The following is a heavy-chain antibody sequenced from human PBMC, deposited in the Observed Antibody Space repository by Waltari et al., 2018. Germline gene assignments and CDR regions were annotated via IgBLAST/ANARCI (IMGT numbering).Heavy chain of an antibody. CDR1: GIIFSRYD. V-gene: IGHV3-48*03. Sequence: EVQLVESGGGLVQPGGSLRLSCAASGIIFSRYDMNWVRQDPRKGLEWLSYISSMGSTIYYSDSVKGRFTISRDNAKNSLYLQMNSLRVEDTAVYYCASNPLASYGMDVWGQGTTVTVSS. CDR3: ASNPLASYGMDV. CDR2: ISSMGSTI. J-gene: IGHJ6*02. D-gene: IGHD6-13*01.